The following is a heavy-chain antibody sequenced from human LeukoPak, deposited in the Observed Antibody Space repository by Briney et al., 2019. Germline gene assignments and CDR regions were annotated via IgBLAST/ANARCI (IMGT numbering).Heavy chain of an antibody. CDR3: ARQYIVAVVAATQFDY. CDR2: IYYSGST. V-gene: IGHV4-39*01. D-gene: IGHD2-15*01. Sequence: SETLSLTCTVSGGSISSSSYYWGWIRQPPGKGLEWIGSIYYSGSTYYNPSLKSRVTISVDTSKNQFSLKLSSVTAADTAVYYCARQYIVAVVAATQFDYWGQGTLVTVSS. CDR1: GGSISSSSYY. J-gene: IGHJ4*02.